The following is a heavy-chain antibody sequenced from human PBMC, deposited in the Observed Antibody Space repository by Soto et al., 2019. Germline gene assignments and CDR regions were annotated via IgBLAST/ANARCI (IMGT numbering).Heavy chain of an antibody. CDR1: GFTFSSYA. CDR2: ISYDGSNK. CDR3: ASSSPPRSYFDY. V-gene: IGHV3-30-3*01. Sequence: GGSLRLSCAASGFTFSSYAMHWVRQAPGKGLEWVAVISYDGSNKYYADSVKGRFTISRDNSKNTLYLQMNSLRAEDTAVYYCASSSPPRSYFDYWGQGTLVTVSS. J-gene: IGHJ4*02.